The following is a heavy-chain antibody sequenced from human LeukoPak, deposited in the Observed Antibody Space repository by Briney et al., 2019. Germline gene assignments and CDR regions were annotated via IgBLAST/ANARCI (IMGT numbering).Heavy chain of an antibody. CDR1: GGSISSSNR. D-gene: IGHD2-21*01. Sequence: KPSETLSLTCAVSGGSISSSNRWSWVRQPPGKGLEWIGEIYHSGSTNYNPPLKSRVTISVDKSKNQFSLKLSSVTAADTAVYYCARGLRLLNWFDPWGQGTLVTVSS. CDR3: ARGLRLLNWFDP. CDR2: IYHSGST. J-gene: IGHJ5*02. V-gene: IGHV4-4*02.